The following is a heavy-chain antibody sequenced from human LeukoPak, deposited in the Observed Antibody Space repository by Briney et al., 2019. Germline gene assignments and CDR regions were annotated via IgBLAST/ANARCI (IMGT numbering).Heavy chain of an antibody. D-gene: IGHD2-2*01. CDR1: GFTFDDYT. J-gene: IGHJ3*02. Sequence: GGSLRLSCAASGFTFDDYTMHWVRQAPGKGLEWVSLISWDGGSTYYADSVKGRFTISRDNAKNSLYLQMNSLRAEDTAVYYCARRKGPQPRPAARYWGAFDIWGQGTMVTVSS. CDR3: ARRKGPQPRPAARYWGAFDI. V-gene: IGHV3-43*01. CDR2: ISWDGGST.